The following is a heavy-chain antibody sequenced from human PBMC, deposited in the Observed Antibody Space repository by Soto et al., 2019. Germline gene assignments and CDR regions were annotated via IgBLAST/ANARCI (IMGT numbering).Heavy chain of an antibody. Sequence: EVQLVESGGGLVQPGGSLRLSCAVSGFTVSSNYMSWVRQAPGKGLEWVSVIYSGGRTDYADSVKGRFTISRDNSKNTLYHQMNSLRAEETAVYYCARANYYDSTFEWYFDLWGRGTLVTVSS. CDR3: ARANYYDSTFEWYFDL. CDR2: IYSGGRT. CDR1: GFTVSSNY. V-gene: IGHV3-66*01. D-gene: IGHD3-22*01. J-gene: IGHJ2*01.